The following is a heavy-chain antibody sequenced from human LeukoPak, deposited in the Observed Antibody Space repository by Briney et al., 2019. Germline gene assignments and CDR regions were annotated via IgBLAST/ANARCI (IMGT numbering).Heavy chain of an antibody. CDR3: ARDGVVPAAMPYCDYGMDV. CDR2: INPSGGST. V-gene: IGHV1-46*01. CDR1: GYTFTSYY. J-gene: IGHJ6*02. Sequence: ASAKVSCKASGYTFTSYYMHWVRQAPGQGLEWMGIINPSGGSTSYAQKFQGRVTMTRDTSTRTVYMELSSLRSEDTAVYYCARDGVVPAAMPYCDYGMDVWGQGTTVTVSS. D-gene: IGHD2-2*01.